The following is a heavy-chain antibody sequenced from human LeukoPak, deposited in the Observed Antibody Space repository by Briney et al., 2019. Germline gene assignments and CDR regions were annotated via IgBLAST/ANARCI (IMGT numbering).Heavy chain of an antibody. CDR1: GGSISSYY. V-gene: IGHV4-4*07. Sequence: SETLSLTCTVPGGSISSYYWSWIRQPAGKGLEWIGRTHISGSTNYNPSLKSRVTMSVDTSKNQFSLKLSSVTAADTAVYYCARNMLYSSGWSLDYWGQGILVTASS. CDR3: ARNMLYSSGWSLDY. J-gene: IGHJ4*02. D-gene: IGHD6-19*01. CDR2: THISGST.